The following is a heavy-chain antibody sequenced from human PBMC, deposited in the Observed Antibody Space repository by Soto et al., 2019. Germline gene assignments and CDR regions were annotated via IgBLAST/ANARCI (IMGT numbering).Heavy chain of an antibody. J-gene: IGHJ4*02. CDR1: GGSFSGYY. CDR2: INHSGST. Sequence: SETLSLTCAVYGGSFSGYYWSWIRQPPGKGLEWIGEINHSGSTNYNPSLKSRVTISVDTSKNQFSLKLSSVTAADTAVYYCARGNGITGTRPDEGVHYWGPGTLVTVFS. D-gene: IGHD1-7*01. V-gene: IGHV4-34*01. CDR3: ARGNGITGTRPDEGVHY.